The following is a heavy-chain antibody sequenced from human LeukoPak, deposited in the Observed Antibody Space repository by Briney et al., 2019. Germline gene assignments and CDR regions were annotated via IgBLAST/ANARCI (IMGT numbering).Heavy chain of an antibody. CDR3: AKDVELLWIGEPRRFDY. CDR2: IRYDGSNK. D-gene: IGHD3-10*01. V-gene: IGHV3-30*02. Sequence: PGGSLRLSCAASGFTFSSYGMHWVRQAPGKGLEWVAFIRYDGSNKYYADSVKGRFTISRDNSKNTLYLQMNSLRAEDTAAYYCAKDVELLWIGEPRRFDYWGQGTLVTVSS. CDR1: GFTFSSYG. J-gene: IGHJ4*02.